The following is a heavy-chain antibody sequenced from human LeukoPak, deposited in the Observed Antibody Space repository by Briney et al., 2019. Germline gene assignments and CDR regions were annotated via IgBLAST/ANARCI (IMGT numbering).Heavy chain of an antibody. J-gene: IGHJ4*02. CDR3: ARYRPTTIFGVVINPVGYFDY. D-gene: IGHD3-3*01. CDR1: GFTFSDHY. Sequence: PGGSLRLSCAASGFTFSDHYMDWVRQAPGKGLEWVANIKQGGSEKYYVDSVKGRFTISRDNAKNSLYLQMNSLRDEDTAVYYCARYRPTTIFGVVINPVGYFDYWGQGTLVTVSS. V-gene: IGHV3-7*01. CDR2: IKQGGSEK.